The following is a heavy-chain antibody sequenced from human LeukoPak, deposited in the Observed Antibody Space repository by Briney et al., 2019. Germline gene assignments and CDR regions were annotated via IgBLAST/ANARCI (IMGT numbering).Heavy chain of an antibody. D-gene: IGHD3-16*02. CDR2: IYYSGST. Sequence: SETLSLTCTVSGGSISRSSCYWGWIRQPPGKGLEWIASIYYSGSTYYNPSLKSRVTISVDTSKNQFFLKLNSVTAADTAVYYCAGEDRNLGSWGQGTPVTVSS. V-gene: IGHV4-39*07. J-gene: IGHJ4*02. CDR3: AGEDRNLGS. CDR1: GGSISRSSCY.